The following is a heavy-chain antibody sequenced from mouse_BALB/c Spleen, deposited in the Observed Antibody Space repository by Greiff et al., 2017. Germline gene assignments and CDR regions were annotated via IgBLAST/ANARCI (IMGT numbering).Heavy chain of an antibody. D-gene: IGHD1-1*01. J-gene: IGHJ3*01. CDR3: VRQGGSSPAY. V-gene: IGHV10-1*02. CDR1: GFTFNTYA. Sequence: EVKLMESGGGLVQPKGSLKLSCAASGFTFNTYAMNWVRQAPGKGLEWVARIRSKSNNYATYYADSVKDRFTISRDDSQSMLYLQMNNLKTEDTAMYYCVRQGGSSPAYWGQGTLVTVSA. CDR2: IRSKSNNYAT.